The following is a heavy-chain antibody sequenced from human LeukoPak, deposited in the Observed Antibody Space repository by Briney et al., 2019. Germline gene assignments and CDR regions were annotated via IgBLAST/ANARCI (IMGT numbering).Heavy chain of an antibody. Sequence: ASVKVSCKASGYAFTGYYIYWVRQAPGQGLEWMGRINPNSGGTDYAQKFQGRVTMTRDTSISTAYMELSRLRSDDTAVCYCARDRGDTTECYFDYWGQGTLVTVSS. CDR1: GYAFTGYY. D-gene: IGHD1-1*01. CDR3: ARDRGDTTECYFDY. CDR2: INPNSGGT. J-gene: IGHJ4*02. V-gene: IGHV1-2*06.